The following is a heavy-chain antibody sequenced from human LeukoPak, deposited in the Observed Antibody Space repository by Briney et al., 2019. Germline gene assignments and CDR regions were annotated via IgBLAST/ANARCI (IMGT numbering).Heavy chain of an antibody. CDR3: ARGRGYGGNYLRSFDI. D-gene: IGHD1-26*01. CDR1: GDSLSDYF. Sequence: SETLSLTCTVSGDSLSDYFWSRIRQPPGKGLEWIGYNSGSTNYNASLKSRVTILLVRSKNQFSLKLSSVTAADTAVYYCARGRGYGGNYLRSFDIWGQGTMATVSS. V-gene: IGHV4-59*08. CDR2: NSGST. J-gene: IGHJ3*02.